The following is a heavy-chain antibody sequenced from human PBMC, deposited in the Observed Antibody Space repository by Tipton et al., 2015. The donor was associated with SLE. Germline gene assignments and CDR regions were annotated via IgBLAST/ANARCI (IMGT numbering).Heavy chain of an antibody. CDR1: GYSISSGFY. CDR3: ARGKASAFDL. Sequence: TLSLTCTVSGYSISSGFYWGWIRPPPGKGLEWIGSFYHGGSTYYNPSLNSRVTVSVDTSKSHFSLKVSSVTAADTAIYYCARGKASAFDLWGQGTMVTVSS. D-gene: IGHD1-26*01. CDR2: FYHGGST. J-gene: IGHJ3*01. V-gene: IGHV4-38-2*02.